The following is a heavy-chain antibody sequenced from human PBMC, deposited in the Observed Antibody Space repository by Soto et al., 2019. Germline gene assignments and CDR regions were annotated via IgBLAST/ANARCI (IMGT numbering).Heavy chain of an antibody. Sequence: EVQLLDSGGGLVQPGGSLRLSCAASGFTFSNYAMTWVRQGPGKGLEWVSGISGSGGRSYYADPVKGRFPISRDNSKSTLYLQMNSLRAEDTAVYYCAKAYFVWSSEQPYYFDYWGQGTLVTVSS. D-gene: IGHD3-16*01. J-gene: IGHJ4*02. V-gene: IGHV3-23*01. CDR2: ISGSGGRS. CDR1: GFTFSNYA. CDR3: AKAYFVWSSEQPYYFDY.